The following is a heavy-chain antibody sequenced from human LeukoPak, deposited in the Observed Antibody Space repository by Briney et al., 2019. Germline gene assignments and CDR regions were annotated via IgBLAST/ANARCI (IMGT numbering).Heavy chain of an antibody. V-gene: IGHV1-46*01. CDR2: IDPSCGST. D-gene: IGHD1-26*01. Sequence: AVTVSCKPSGYSFTNFYMHWVRPAPAQGLEWMGTIDPSCGSTNYAQKFQGRVTMARDTSTTAVYMELSSLRSEDTAIYYCARSMSWYSGNYWGQGTQVTVSS. CDR1: GYSFTNFY. CDR3: ARSMSWYSGNY. J-gene: IGHJ4*02.